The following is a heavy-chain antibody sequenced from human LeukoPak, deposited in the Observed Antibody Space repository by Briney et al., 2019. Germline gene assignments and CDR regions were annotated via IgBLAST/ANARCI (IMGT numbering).Heavy chain of an antibody. D-gene: IGHD3-3*01. CDR3: AKGYDFWSGSFDY. CDR2: ISWNSGSI. J-gene: IGHJ4*02. V-gene: IGHV3-9*01. CDR1: GFTFDDYA. Sequence: PGGSLRLSCAASGFTFDDYAMHWVRQAPGKGLEWVSGISWNSGSIGYADSVKGRFTISRDNAKNSLYLQMNSLRAEDTALYYCAKGYDFWSGSFDYWGQGTLVTASS.